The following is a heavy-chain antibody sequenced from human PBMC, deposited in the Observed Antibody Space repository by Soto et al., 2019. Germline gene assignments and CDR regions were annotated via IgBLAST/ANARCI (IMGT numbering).Heavy chain of an antibody. CDR2: IIPICGTA. Sequence: QVQLVQSGAEVKKPGSSVKVSCKASGGTFSSYAISWVRQAPGQGLEWMGGIIPICGTANYAQKFQGRVTITADESTSTAYMELSSLRSEDTAVYYCARDLLVPPGYSSGEHDYWGQVTLVTVSS. V-gene: IGHV1-69*12. CDR3: ARDLLVPPGYSSGEHDY. CDR1: GGTFSSYA. D-gene: IGHD5-18*01. J-gene: IGHJ4*02.